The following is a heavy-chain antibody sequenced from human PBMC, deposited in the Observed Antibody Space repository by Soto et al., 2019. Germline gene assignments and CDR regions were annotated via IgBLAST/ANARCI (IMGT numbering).Heavy chain of an antibody. J-gene: IGHJ6*02. CDR3: ARDLRRYYDIFTFYYYYGMDV. CDR2: ISAYNGNT. D-gene: IGHD3-9*01. Sequence: ASVKVSCKASGYTFTSYGISWVRQAPGQGLEWMGWISAYNGNTNYAQKLQGRVTMTTDTSTSTAYMELRSLRSDDTAVYYCARDLRRYYDIFTFYYYYGMDVWGQGTTVTVSS. CDR1: GYTFTSYG. V-gene: IGHV1-18*01.